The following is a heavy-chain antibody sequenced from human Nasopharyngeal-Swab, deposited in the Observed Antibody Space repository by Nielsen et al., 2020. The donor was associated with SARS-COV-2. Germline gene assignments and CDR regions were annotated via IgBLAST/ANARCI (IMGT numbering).Heavy chain of an antibody. CDR3: AKDLRGPYFF. CDR1: KFTFSSYG. D-gene: IGHD2/OR15-2a*01. J-gene: IGHJ4*02. CDR2: IVGSGDISGSGGNT. Sequence: GESLKISCEASKFTFSSYGMSWVRQAPGKGLEWVAAIVGSGDISGSGGNTYYADSVKGRFAISRDNSKNTLSLQMNSLRAEDTAVYYCAKDLRGPYFFWGQGTLVTVSS. V-gene: IGHV3-23*01.